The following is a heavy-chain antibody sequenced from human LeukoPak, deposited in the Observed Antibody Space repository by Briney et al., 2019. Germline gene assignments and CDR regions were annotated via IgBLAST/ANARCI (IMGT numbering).Heavy chain of an antibody. CDR1: GFTVDSNY. D-gene: IGHD6-19*01. Sequence: QPGGSLRLSCAASGFTVDSNYLSWVRQAPGKGLEWVAVISYDGTNKYYTDSVRGRFTISRDNSKDTLYLQMDSLRAGDTAVYYCARDGAVAGSDAFDIWGQGTMVIVSS. CDR2: ISYDGTNK. V-gene: IGHV3-30-3*01. J-gene: IGHJ3*02. CDR3: ARDGAVAGSDAFDI.